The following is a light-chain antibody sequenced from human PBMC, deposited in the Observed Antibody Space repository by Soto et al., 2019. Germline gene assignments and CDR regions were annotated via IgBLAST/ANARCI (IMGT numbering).Light chain of an antibody. Sequence: DIQMTQSPSTLSASVGDRVTITCRASENINSWLAWYQQKSGKAPKVLIYDASSLESGVPSRFSGSGSGTEFTLTISSLQPDDFATYYCQQYFGYWAFGQGTKVDIK. J-gene: IGKJ1*01. V-gene: IGKV1-5*01. CDR2: DAS. CDR1: ENINSW. CDR3: QQYFGYWA.